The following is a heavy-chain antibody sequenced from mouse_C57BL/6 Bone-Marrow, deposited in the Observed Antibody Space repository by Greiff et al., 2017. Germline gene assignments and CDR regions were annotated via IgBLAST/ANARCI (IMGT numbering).Heavy chain of an antibody. D-gene: IGHD1-1*01. CDR3: ARHTTVVGDYFDY. J-gene: IGHJ2*01. V-gene: IGHV1-64*01. Sequence: QVHVKQPGAELVKPGASVKLSCKASGYTFTSYWMHWVKQRPGQGLEWIGMIHPNSGSTNYNEKFKSKATLTVDKSSSTAYMQLSSLTSEDSAVYYCARHTTVVGDYFDYWGQGTTLTVSS. CDR1: GYTFTSYW. CDR2: IHPNSGST.